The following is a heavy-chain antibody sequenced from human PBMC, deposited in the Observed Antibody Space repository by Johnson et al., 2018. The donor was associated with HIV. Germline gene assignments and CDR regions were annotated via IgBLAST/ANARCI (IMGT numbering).Heavy chain of an antibody. CDR3: ASADVFDI. Sequence: VQVVESGGGLVQPGRSLRLSCAASGFTFDDYAMHWVRQAPGKGLEWVSGISWNSGSIGYADSVKGRFTISRDNAKNSLYLQMNSLRVEDTAVYYCASADVFDIWGQGTMVTVSS. CDR1: GFTFDDYA. J-gene: IGHJ3*02. V-gene: IGHV3-9*01. CDR2: ISWNSGSI.